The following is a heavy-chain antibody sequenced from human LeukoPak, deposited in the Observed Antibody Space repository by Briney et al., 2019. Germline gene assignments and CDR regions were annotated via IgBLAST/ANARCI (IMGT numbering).Heavy chain of an antibody. D-gene: IGHD5-18*01. Sequence: GGTLRLSCAASGFTFSSYWMSWVRQAPGKGLEWVANIKQDGSEKYYVDSVKGRFTISRDNAKNSLYLQMNSLRAEDTAVYYCARAHSPEYFQHWGQGTLVTVSS. CDR3: ARAHSPEYFQH. CDR1: GFTFSSYW. V-gene: IGHV3-7*01. J-gene: IGHJ1*01. CDR2: IKQDGSEK.